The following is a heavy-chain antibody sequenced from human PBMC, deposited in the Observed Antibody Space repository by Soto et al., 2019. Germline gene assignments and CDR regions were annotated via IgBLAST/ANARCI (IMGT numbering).Heavy chain of an antibody. V-gene: IGHV3-23*01. D-gene: IGHD2-2*02. CDR1: GFTFSSYA. J-gene: IGHJ4*02. Sequence: ESGGGLVQPGGSLRLSCAASGFTFSSYAMSWVRQAPGKGLEWVSAISGSGGSTYYADSVKGRFTISRDNSKNTLYLQMNSLRAEDTAVYYCAKEAYCSSTSCYTFFDYWGQGTLVTVSS. CDR2: ISGSGGST. CDR3: AKEAYCSSTSCYTFFDY.